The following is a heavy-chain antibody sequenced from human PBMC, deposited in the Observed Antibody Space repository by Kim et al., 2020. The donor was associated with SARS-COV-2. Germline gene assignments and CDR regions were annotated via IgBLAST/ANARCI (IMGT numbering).Heavy chain of an antibody. CDR1: GFTFSRTW. V-gene: IGHV3-74*01. CDR2: INTDGSSI. J-gene: IGHJ2*01. D-gene: IGHD3-16*01. Sequence: GGSLRLSCAASGFTFSRTWMYWVRQAPGKGLVWISRINTDGSSITYADSVKGRFTISRDNAKNTLHLQMNTLTAEDTAVYYCVKVGVDWYFDLWGRGTLVTVSS. CDR3: VKVGVDWYFDL.